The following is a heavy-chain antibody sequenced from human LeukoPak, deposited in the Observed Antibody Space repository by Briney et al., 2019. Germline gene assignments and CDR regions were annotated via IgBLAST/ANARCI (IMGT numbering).Heavy chain of an antibody. CDR1: GFTFSSYW. D-gene: IGHD1-1*01. CDR3: ATPTAGTWHFDY. Sequence: GGSLRLSCAASGFTFSSYWMTWVRQAPGKGLEWVANIKQDASERYYVDSVKGRFTIPRDNAKNSLYLQMNSLRAEDTAVYYCATPTAGTWHFDYWSQGTLVTVSS. V-gene: IGHV3-7*01. J-gene: IGHJ4*02. CDR2: IKQDASER.